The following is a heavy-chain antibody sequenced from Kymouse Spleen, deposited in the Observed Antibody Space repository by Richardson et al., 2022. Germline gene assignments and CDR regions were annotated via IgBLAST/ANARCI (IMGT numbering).Heavy chain of an antibody. CDR2: IKSKTDGGTT. CDR3: TTGITGTCNWFDP. J-gene: IGHJ5*02. CDR1: GFTFSNAW. Sequence: EVQLVESGGGLVKPGGSLRLSCAASGFTFSNAWMSWVRQAPGKGLEWVGRIKSKTDGGTTDYAAPVKGRFTISRDDSKNTLYLQMNSLKTEDTAVYYCTTGITGTCNWFDPWGQGTLVTVSS. V-gene: IGHV3-15*01. D-gene: IGHD1-7*01.